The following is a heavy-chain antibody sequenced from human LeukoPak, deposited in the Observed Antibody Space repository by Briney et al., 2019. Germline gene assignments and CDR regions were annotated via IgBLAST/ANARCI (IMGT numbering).Heavy chain of an antibody. J-gene: IGHJ4*02. Sequence: GGSLRLSCAASGFTFSNYDMHWVRQAPGKGLEWVAVISYDGSKNYYADSVKVRVTVSRDNSKNTLYLQMNSLRAEDTAVYYCAKGSQASIGGSFDYWGQGTLVTVSS. CDR1: GFTFSNYD. CDR2: ISYDGSKN. D-gene: IGHD1-26*01. V-gene: IGHV3-30*18. CDR3: AKGSQASIGGSFDY.